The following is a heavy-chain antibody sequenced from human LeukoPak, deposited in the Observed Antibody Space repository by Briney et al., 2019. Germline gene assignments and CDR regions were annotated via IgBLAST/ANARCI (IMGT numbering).Heavy chain of an antibody. CDR3: ARDGGLYDSSGALDY. D-gene: IGHD3-22*01. CDR1: GGSISSGSYY. V-gene: IGHV4-61*02. Sequence: SETLSLTCTVSGGSISSGSYYWSWIRQPAGKGLESIGRIYTSGSTNYNPSLKSRVTISVDTSKNQFSLKLSSVTAADTAVYYCARDGGLYDSSGALDYWGQGTLVTVSS. J-gene: IGHJ4*02. CDR2: IYTSGST.